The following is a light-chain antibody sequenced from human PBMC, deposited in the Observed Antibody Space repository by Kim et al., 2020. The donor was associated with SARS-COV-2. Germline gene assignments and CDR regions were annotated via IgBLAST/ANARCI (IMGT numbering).Light chain of an antibody. J-gene: IGLJ2*01. Sequence: VSPGQTASLTCSEDKLGDKYACWYQQKPGQSPVLVIYQDSKRPSGIPERFSGSNSGNTATLTISGTRAMDEADYYCQAWDSSTVVFGGGTQLTVL. V-gene: IGLV3-1*01. CDR1: KLGDKY. CDR3: QAWDSSTVV. CDR2: QDS.